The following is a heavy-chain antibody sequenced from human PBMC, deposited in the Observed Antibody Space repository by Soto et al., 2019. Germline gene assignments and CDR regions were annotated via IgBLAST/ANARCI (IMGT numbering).Heavy chain of an antibody. D-gene: IGHD3-22*01. CDR1: GGSISSYY. CDR3: GKPPYSGYLWFDP. CDR2: IYYSGST. V-gene: IGHV4-59*01. J-gene: IGHJ5*02. Sequence: SETLSLTCTVSGGSISSYYWSWIRQPPGKGLEWIGYIYYSGSTNYNPSLKSRVTISVDTSKKQFSLKLSSVTAADTAVYYCGKPPYSGYLWFDPWGQGTLVTVSS.